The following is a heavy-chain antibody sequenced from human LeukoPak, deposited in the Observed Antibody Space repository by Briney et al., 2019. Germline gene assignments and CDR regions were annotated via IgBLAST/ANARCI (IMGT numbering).Heavy chain of an antibody. CDR2: IDPSSTYI. CDR3: ARERKSSTSMDY. CDR1: GFTFRSYS. D-gene: IGHD2-2*01. J-gene: IGHJ4*02. V-gene: IGHV3-21*01. Sequence: GGSLRLSCAASGFTFRSYSMNWVRQAPGKGLEWVSAIDPSSTYIYYADSVKGRFTISRDNAENSLYLQMNSLRVEDTAVYFCARERKSSTSMDYWGQGTLVTVSS.